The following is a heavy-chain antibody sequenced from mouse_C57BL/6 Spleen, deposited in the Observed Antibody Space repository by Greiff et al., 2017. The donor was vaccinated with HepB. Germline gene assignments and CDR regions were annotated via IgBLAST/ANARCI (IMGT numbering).Heavy chain of an antibody. V-gene: IGHV5-16*01. Sequence: EVNLVESEGGLVQPGSSMKLSCTASGFTFSDYYMAWVRQVPEKGLEWVANINYDGSSTYYLDSLKSRFIISRDNAKNILYLQMSSLKSEDTATYYCARGGAYYSDAMDYWGQGTSVTVSS. CDR2: INYDGSST. CDR3: ARGGAYYSDAMDY. CDR1: GFTFSDYY. J-gene: IGHJ4*01. D-gene: IGHD2-12*01.